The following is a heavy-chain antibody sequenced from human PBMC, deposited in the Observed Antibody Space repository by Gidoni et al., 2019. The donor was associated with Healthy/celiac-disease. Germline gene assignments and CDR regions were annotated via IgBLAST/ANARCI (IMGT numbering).Heavy chain of an antibody. Sequence: QVQLQQWGAGLLKPSETLSLTCAVYGGSFSGYYWCWIRQPPGKGLEWIGEINHSGSTNYNPSLKSRVTISVDTSKNQFSLKLSSVTAADTAVYYCARGGPYYDYVWGSYRRTYYFDYWGQGTLVTVSS. D-gene: IGHD3-16*02. CDR3: ARGGPYYDYVWGSYRRTYYFDY. CDR2: INHSGST. V-gene: IGHV4-34*01. CDR1: GGSFSGYY. J-gene: IGHJ4*02.